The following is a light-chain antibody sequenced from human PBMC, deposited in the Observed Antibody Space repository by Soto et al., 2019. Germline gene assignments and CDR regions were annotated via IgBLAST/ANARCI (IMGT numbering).Light chain of an antibody. V-gene: IGKV3-20*01. J-gene: IGKJ1*01. Sequence: EIVLTQSPGTLSLSPGERATLSFRASQNVANYLDWYQQKPGQAPRLLIYGASSRATGIPDRFSGSGSGTDFTLTISRLEPEDFAVYYCQQYGSSPRTFGQGTKVDIK. CDR1: QNVANY. CDR3: QQYGSSPRT. CDR2: GAS.